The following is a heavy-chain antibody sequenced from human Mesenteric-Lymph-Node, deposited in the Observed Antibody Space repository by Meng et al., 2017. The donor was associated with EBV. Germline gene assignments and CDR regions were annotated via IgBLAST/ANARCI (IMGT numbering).Heavy chain of an antibody. V-gene: IGHV1-46*01. J-gene: IGHJ4*02. CDR2: INPSGGST. D-gene: IGHD5-12*01. CDR1: GYTFTSYY. Sequence: QVQLGQSGAEVKRPGASVKVSCKASGYTFTSYYMHWVRQAPGQGLEWMGIINPSGGSTSYAQKFQGRVTMTRDTSTSTVYMELSSLRSEDTAVYYCARVYRPYSGYDPFDYWGQGTLVTVSS. CDR3: ARVYRPYSGYDPFDY.